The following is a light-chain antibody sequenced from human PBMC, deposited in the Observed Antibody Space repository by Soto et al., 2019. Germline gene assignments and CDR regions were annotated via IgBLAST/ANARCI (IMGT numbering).Light chain of an antibody. V-gene: IGLV1-47*01. Sequence: QSVLTQPPSASGTPGQRVTISCSGSSSNIGSNYVYWYQQLPGTAPKLLIYRNNQRPSGVPDRFSGSKSGTSASLAISGLRSEDEADDYCAAWDDSLSGSYVFGTGTKVTVL. J-gene: IGLJ1*01. CDR2: RNN. CDR3: AAWDDSLSGSYV. CDR1: SSNIGSNY.